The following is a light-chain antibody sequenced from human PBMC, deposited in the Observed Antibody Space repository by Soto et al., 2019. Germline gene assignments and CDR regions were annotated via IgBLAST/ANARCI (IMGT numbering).Light chain of an antibody. CDR1: SSDVGAYDY. J-gene: IGLJ1*01. V-gene: IGLV2-14*01. CDR2: EVS. Sequence: HSPRTQPASCSGSLGKSITISCTGPSSDVGAYDYVSWYQQHPGKAPKLIIYEVSSRPSGVSNRFSGSRSGNTASLTIAGLQGEDEADYYCISYTSSSTYVFGTGTQLTVL. CDR3: ISYTSSSTYV.